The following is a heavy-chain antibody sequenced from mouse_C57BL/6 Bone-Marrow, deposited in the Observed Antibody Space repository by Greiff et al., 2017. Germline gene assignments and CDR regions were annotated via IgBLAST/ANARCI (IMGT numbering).Heavy chain of an antibody. Sequence: EVQLQQSGPELVKPGASVKIPCKASGYTFTDYNMDWVKQSHGKSLEWIGDINPNNGGTIYNQKFKGKATLTVDKSSSTAYMELRSLTSEDTAVYYCARSRSDGYYVHHWYFDVWGTGTTVTVSS. J-gene: IGHJ1*03. CDR1: GYTFTDYN. V-gene: IGHV1-18*01. D-gene: IGHD2-3*01. CDR3: ARSRSDGYYVHHWYFDV. CDR2: INPNNGGT.